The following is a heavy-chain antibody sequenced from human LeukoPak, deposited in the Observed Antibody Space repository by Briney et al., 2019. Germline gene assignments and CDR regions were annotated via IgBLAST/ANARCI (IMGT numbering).Heavy chain of an antibody. CDR1: GFTFSSSW. CDR2: IKADGSGK. Sequence: GGSLRLSCVASGFTFSSSWMTWVRQAPGMGLERVANIKADGSGKYYVDSVRGRFSISRDNSKNTLYLQMNSLRAEDTAVYYCAKTPRWLQSDYWGQGTLVTVSS. J-gene: IGHJ4*02. CDR3: AKTPRWLQSDY. V-gene: IGHV3-7*03. D-gene: IGHD5-24*01.